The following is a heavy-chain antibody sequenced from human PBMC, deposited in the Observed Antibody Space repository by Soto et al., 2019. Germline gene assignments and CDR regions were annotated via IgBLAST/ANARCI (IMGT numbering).Heavy chain of an antibody. CDR2: ISYDGSNK. CDR3: AKGSSSGWYIDY. Sequence: GGSLRLSCAASGFTFSSYGMHWVRRAPGKGLEWVAVISYDGSNKYYADSVKGRFTISRDNSKNTLYLQMNSLRAEDTAVYYCAKGSSSGWYIDYWGQGTLVTVSS. CDR1: GFTFSSYG. J-gene: IGHJ4*02. D-gene: IGHD6-19*01. V-gene: IGHV3-30*18.